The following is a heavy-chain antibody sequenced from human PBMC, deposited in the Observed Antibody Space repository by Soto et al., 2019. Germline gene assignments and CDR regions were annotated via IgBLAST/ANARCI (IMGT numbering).Heavy chain of an antibody. CDR2: IDSSGDGS. Sequence: EMHLLESGGGLVHPGGSLRLSCADSGFTVSSFPMTWGRQAPGKGLEWVSSIDSSGDGSTYADSVKGRFTISRDSSKNMLFLQMSSLRAEDTAVYYSARKVAGSVWGQGTLVTVSS. D-gene: IGHD6-19*01. V-gene: IGHV3-23*01. CDR1: GFTVSSFP. J-gene: IGHJ4*02. CDR3: ARKVAGSV.